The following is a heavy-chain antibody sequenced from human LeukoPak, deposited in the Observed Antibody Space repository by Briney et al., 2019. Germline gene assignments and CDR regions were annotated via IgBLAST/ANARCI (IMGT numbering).Heavy chain of an antibody. D-gene: IGHD2-21*01. J-gene: IGHJ2*01. V-gene: IGHV4-59*01. CDR2: IYYSGST. Sequence: PSETLSLTCSVSGGSITSNYWSWLRQPPGKGLEYIGYIYYSGSTNYNPSLKSRVTISVDTSKNQLSMRLASVTAAETAIYYCARFGRASPAYWSLDLWGRGTLVTVSS. CDR3: ARFGRASPAYWSLDL. CDR1: GGSITSNY.